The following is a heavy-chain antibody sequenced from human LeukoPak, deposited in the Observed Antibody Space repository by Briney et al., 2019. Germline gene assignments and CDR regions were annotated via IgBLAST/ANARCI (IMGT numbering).Heavy chain of an antibody. D-gene: IGHD2-15*01. CDR1: GGSISSSSYY. Sequence: SETLSLTCTVSGGSISSSSYYWGWIRQPPGKGLEWIGNIYYSGSTYSNQSLQSRVTISLDTSRNQFSLKLTSVTAADTAVYYCAREDIYCSGYGCLHNGFDIWGQGTMVTVSS. J-gene: IGHJ3*02. V-gene: IGHV4-39*07. CDR3: AREDIYCSGYGCLHNGFDI. CDR2: IYYSGST.